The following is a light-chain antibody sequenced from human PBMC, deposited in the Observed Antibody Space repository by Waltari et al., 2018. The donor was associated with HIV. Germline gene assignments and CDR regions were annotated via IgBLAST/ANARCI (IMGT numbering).Light chain of an antibody. V-gene: IGKV4-1*01. CDR3: QQYYTTPFT. CDR1: QSVLYSSNNKNY. J-gene: IGKJ3*01. Sequence: DIVMTQSPDSLAVSLGERATINCKSSQSVLYSSNNKNYLTWYQQRPGQPPKMLIYWASTREAWVPDRFSGSGSETDFTLSISSLQAEDVSVYYCQQYYTTPFTFGPGTKVDIK. CDR2: WAS.